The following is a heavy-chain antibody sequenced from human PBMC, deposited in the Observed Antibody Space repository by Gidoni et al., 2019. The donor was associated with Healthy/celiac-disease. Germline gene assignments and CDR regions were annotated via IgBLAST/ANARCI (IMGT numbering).Heavy chain of an antibody. D-gene: IGHD3-22*01. CDR3: ASYYDSSGSFDI. V-gene: IGHV3-33*01. CDR1: GFTFSIYG. CDR2: IWYDGSNK. J-gene: IGHJ3*02. Sequence: QVQLVESGGGVVQPGRSLSLSCAASGFTFSIYGMHWVRQAPGKGLEWVAVIWYDGSNKYYADSVKGRFTISRDNSKNTLYLQMNSLRAEDTAVYYCASYYDSSGSFDIWGQGTMVTVSS.